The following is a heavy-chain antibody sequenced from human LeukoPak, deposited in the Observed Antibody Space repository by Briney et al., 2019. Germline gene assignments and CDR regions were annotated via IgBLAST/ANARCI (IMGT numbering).Heavy chain of an antibody. J-gene: IGHJ4*02. V-gene: IGHV1-18*01. CDR2: ISAYNGNT. CDR1: GYTFTSYG. Sequence: ASVKVSCKASGYTFTSYGISWVPQAPGQGLEWMGWISAYNGNTNYAQKLRGRVTMTTDTSTSTAYMELRSLRSDDTAVYYCARDRPPNYYGSGSYYNGDYWGQGTLVTVSS. CDR3: ARDRPPNYYGSGSYYNGDY. D-gene: IGHD3-10*01.